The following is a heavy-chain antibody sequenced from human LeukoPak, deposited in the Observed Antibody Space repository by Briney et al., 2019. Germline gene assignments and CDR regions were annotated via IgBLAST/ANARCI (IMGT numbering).Heavy chain of an antibody. CDR3: ARSLTTLTYEGY. J-gene: IGHJ4*02. CDR2: INSGSTYT. V-gene: IGHV3-21*01. CDR1: GFTFSSYM. D-gene: IGHD1-1*01. Sequence: PGGSLRLSCAASGFTFSSYMMNWVRQAPGKGLEWVSSINSGSTYTYYTESVKGRFTVSRDNAKNSLFLQMNSLRAEDTAIYYCARSLTTLTYEGYWGQGILVTVSS.